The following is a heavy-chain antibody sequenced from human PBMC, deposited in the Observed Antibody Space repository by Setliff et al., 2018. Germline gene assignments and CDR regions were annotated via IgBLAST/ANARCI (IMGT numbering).Heavy chain of an antibody. D-gene: IGHD2-21*02. CDR1: GYTFTSYG. V-gene: IGHV1-18*01. Sequence: GASVKVSCKASGYTFTSYGISWVRQAPGQGLEWMGWISAYNGNTNYAQKLQGRVTMTTDTSTSTAYMELRSLRSDDTAVYYCARTYCGGDCYPSPFDYWGQGTQVTVSS. CDR3: ARTYCGGDCYPSPFDY. CDR2: ISAYNGNT. J-gene: IGHJ4*02.